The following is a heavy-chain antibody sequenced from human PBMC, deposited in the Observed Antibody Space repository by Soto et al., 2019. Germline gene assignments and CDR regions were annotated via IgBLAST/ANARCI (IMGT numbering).Heavy chain of an antibody. J-gene: IGHJ5*02. V-gene: IGHV1-8*01. CDR2: MNPTSGNT. CDR1: GYTFTKYD. D-gene: IGHD2-21*01. CDR3: ARSDGHTFNWLDA. Sequence: QVQLVQSGAEVKTPGASVKVSCKASGYTFTKYDMNWVRQAPGQGLEWMGWMNPTSGNTGYAQKFQGRLTMTWDTAIGIAHMELSSLRNEDTAVYYCARSDGHTFNWLDAWAREPWSPSPQ.